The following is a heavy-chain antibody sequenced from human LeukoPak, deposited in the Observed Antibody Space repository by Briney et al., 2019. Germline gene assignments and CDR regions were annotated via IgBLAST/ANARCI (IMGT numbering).Heavy chain of an antibody. CDR3: AKNPIQYYDILTGPDWYFDL. CDR2: ISGSGGST. CDR1: GFTFSSYA. J-gene: IGHJ2*01. D-gene: IGHD3-9*01. V-gene: IGHV3-23*01. Sequence: GGPLRLSCAASGFTFSSYAMSWVRQAPGKGLEWVSAISGSGGSTYYAHSVKGRFTISRDNSKNTLYLQMNSLRAEDTAVYYCAKNPIQYYDILTGPDWYFDLWCRGTLVTVSS.